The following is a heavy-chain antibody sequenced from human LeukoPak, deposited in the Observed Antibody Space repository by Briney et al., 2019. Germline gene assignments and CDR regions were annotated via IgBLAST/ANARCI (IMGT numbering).Heavy chain of an antibody. CDR1: GGTFSSYA. J-gene: IGHJ6*03. Sequence: GSSVKVSCKASGGTFSSYAMSWVRQAPGQGLEWMGGIIPMFGTANYAQKLQGRVTMTTDTSTSTAYMELRSLRSDDTAVYYCARDLPLWFGELLGLNYYYMDVWGKGTTVTISS. V-gene: IGHV1-69*05. D-gene: IGHD3-10*01. CDR3: ARDLPLWFGELLGLNYYYMDV. CDR2: IIPMFGTA.